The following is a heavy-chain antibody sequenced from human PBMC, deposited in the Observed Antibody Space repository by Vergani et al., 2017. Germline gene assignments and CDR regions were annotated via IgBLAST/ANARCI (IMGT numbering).Heavy chain of an antibody. CDR2: IIPIFGTA. CDR3: ARVAPSNSEVTPTAFDV. CDR1: GATFRSNT. J-gene: IGHJ3*01. V-gene: IGHV1-69*08. D-gene: IGHD1-1*01. Sequence: QVQLVQSGAEVKKPGSSVKVSCKASGATFRSNTISWVRQVPGQGLEWMGRIIPIFGTANYAQKFQGRVTITADESTSTAYMELSSLRSEDTAVYFCARVAPSNSEVTPTAFDVWGQGTMVTVSS.